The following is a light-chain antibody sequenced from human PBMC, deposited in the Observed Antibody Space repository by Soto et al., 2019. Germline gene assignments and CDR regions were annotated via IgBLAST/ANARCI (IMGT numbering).Light chain of an antibody. Sequence: DNQMTQSPSSLSATLGDRVTITCRASQSISTWLAWYQQKPGKAPKLLIYDASSLESGVPSRFSGSGSGTEFTLTISSLQPDDFATYYCQQSYSTPYTFGQGTRLEIK. V-gene: IGKV1-5*01. CDR3: QQSYSTPYT. CDR2: DAS. J-gene: IGKJ5*01. CDR1: QSISTW.